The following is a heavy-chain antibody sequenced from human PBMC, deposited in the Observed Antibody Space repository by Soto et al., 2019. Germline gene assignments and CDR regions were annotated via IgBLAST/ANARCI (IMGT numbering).Heavy chain of an antibody. CDR3: ARETEPGYYYGMDV. V-gene: IGHV1-24*01. Sequence: ASVKVSCKVSGYTLTELSMHWVRQAPGKGLEWMGGFDPEDGKTIYAQKFQGRVTMTTDTSTSTAYMELRSLRSDDTAVYYCARETEPGYYYGMDVWGQGTTVTVSS. J-gene: IGHJ6*02. CDR1: GYTLTELS. CDR2: FDPEDGKT. D-gene: IGHD2-2*01.